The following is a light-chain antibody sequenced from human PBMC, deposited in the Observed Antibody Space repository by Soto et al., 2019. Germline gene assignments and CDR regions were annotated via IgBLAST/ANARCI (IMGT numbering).Light chain of an antibody. V-gene: IGKV3-11*01. CDR1: QSVGSN. CDR3: HQRYNWPRVT. J-gene: IGKJ5*01. Sequence: DNVLTQSPGIVSLSPGDRATLSCRAIQSVGSNFLAWYQQKPGQAPRLLIYDASNRATGIPARFSGSGSGTDFTLTITSLEPEDFAVYFCHQRYNWPRVTFGQGTRLEIK. CDR2: DAS.